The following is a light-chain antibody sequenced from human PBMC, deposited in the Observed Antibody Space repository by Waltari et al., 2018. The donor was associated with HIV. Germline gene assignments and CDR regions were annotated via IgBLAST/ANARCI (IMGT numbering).Light chain of an antibody. V-gene: IGLV2-14*03. Sequence: QSALTQPASVSGSPGQSITTSCTGTSRGVGGFNYVSCYQHPPGKAPKLMIYDFSKRPSGVSNRFSCSKSGNTASLTISGLQAEDEADYYCNSYTTSSTLHVVFGGGTKLTVL. CDR3: NSYTTSSTLHVV. CDR2: DFS. CDR1: SRGVGGFNY. J-gene: IGLJ2*01.